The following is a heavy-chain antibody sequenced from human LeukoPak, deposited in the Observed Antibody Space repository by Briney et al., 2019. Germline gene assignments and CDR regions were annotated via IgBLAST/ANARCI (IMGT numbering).Heavy chain of an antibody. V-gene: IGHV1-18*01. Sequence: ASVKVSCKASGYTFTSYGISWVRQAPGQGLEWMGWISAYNGNTNYAQKLQGRVTMTTDTSTSTAYMELRSLRSDDTAVYYCARDSDTSDFWSGFNRDYWGQGTLVTVSS. J-gene: IGHJ4*02. CDR2: ISAYNGNT. CDR1: GYTFTSYG. D-gene: IGHD3-3*01. CDR3: ARDSDTSDFWSGFNRDY.